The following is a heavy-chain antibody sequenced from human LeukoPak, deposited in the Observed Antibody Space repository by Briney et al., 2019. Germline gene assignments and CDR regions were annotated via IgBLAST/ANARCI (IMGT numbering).Heavy chain of an antibody. CDR1: GFTFDDYA. CDR2: ISWNSGSI. V-gene: IGHV3-9*01. Sequence: GRSLRLSCAASGFTFDDYAMHWVRQAPGKGLEWVSGISWNSGSICYADSVKGRFTISRDNAKNSLYLQMNSLRAEDTALYYCAKDAGNYYDSSGYSYYFDYWGQGTLVTVSS. J-gene: IGHJ4*02. D-gene: IGHD3-22*01. CDR3: AKDAGNYYDSSGYSYYFDY.